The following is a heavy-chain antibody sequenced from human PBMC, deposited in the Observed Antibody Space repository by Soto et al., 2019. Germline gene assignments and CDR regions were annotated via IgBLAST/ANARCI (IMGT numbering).Heavy chain of an antibody. D-gene: IGHD2-2*01. Sequence: SETLSLTCTVSGGSISSYYWSWIRQPPGKGLEWIGYIYYSGSTNYNPSLKSRVTISVDTSKNQLSLKLSSVTAADTAVYYCARDKPPPSSWAPYGMDVWGQGTTVTVSS. J-gene: IGHJ6*02. CDR2: IYYSGST. CDR3: ARDKPPPSSWAPYGMDV. V-gene: IGHV4-59*01. CDR1: GGSISSYY.